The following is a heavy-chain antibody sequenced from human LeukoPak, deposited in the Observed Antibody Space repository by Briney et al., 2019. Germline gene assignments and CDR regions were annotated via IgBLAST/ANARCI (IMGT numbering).Heavy chain of an antibody. CDR1: GGSISSGNW. CDR2: IYHSGNT. V-gene: IGHV4-4*02. J-gene: IGHJ4*02. D-gene: IGHD3-10*01. Sequence: SETLSLTCAVSGGSISSGNWWNWVRQPPGKGLEWIGEIYHSGNTNYNPSLKSRVTISVDKSKNQFSLKLDSVTAADTAVYYCARDLPHYGSGAYYFDYWGQGTLVTVSS. CDR3: ARDLPHYGSGAYYFDY.